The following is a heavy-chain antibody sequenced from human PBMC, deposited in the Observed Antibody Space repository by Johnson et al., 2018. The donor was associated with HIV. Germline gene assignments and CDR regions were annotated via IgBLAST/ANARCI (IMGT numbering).Heavy chain of an antibody. CDR2: ISYDGSNK. V-gene: IGHV3-30*04. J-gene: IGHJ3*02. D-gene: IGHD2-21*01. CDR3: AKERMRFASCGGDCWEVAVDI. Sequence: QVQLVESGGGVVQPGRSLRLSCAASGFTFSSYAMHWVRQAPGKGLEGVAVISYDGSNKYYADSVKGRFTISRDNSKHTLYLQMNSLRAQYTAVYYCAKERMRFASCGGDCWEVAVDIWGLGTMVTVSS. CDR1: GFTFSSYA.